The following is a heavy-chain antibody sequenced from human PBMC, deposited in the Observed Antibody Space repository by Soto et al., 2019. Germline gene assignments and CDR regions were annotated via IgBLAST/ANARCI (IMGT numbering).Heavy chain of an antibody. CDR1: GYSFAGYW. J-gene: IGHJ4*02. Sequence: GEALKLSCKGSGYSFAGYWITWVRQKPGKGLEWMGRIDPSDSQTYYSPSFRGHVTISVTKSITTVFLQWSSLRASDTAMYYCARQIYDSDTGPNFQYYFDSWGQGTPVTVPQ. CDR2: IDPSDSQT. CDR3: ARQIYDSDTGPNFQYYFDS. V-gene: IGHV5-10-1*01. D-gene: IGHD3-22*01.